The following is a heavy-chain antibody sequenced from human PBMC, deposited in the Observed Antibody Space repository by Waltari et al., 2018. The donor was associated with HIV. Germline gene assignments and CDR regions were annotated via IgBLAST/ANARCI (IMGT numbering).Heavy chain of an antibody. V-gene: IGHV3-9*01. D-gene: IGHD3-10*02. CDR3: SRGPMYNWFDP. CDR2: ISWHSTRI. Sequence: EVQLVESGGGLVQHGRSLSISCPASGFTFEDYAMHWVRQPPGKGLEWVSSISWHSTRITYADSVKGRFTISRDNAKKSLYLQMDSLRPEDTAFYYCSRGPMYNWFDPWGQGTLVTVSS. CDR1: GFTFEDYA. J-gene: IGHJ5*02.